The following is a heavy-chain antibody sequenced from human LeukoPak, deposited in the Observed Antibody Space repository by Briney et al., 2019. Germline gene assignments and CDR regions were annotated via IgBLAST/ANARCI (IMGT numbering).Heavy chain of an antibody. CDR2: MNSNSGNT. V-gene: IGHV1-8*01. Sequence: GASVKVSCKASGYTFTSYDINWVRQATGQGLEWMGWMNSNSGNTGYAQKFQGRVTMTRNTSINTAYMELSSLTTEDTAVYYCARRMNYDSRVFQHWGQGTLVTVSS. D-gene: IGHD3-22*01. J-gene: IGHJ1*01. CDR3: ARRMNYDSRVFQH. CDR1: GYTFTSYD.